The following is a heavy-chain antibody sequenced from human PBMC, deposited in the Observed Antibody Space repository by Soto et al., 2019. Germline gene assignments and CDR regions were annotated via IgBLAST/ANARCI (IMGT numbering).Heavy chain of an antibody. V-gene: IGHV1-69*13. CDR1: GGTFSSYA. D-gene: IGHD2-8*01. CDR3: ARLMVYAITNYYGMDV. J-gene: IGHJ6*02. CDR2: IIPIFGTA. Sequence: ASVKVSCKASGGTFSSYAISWVRQAPGQGLEWMGGIIPIFGTANYAQKFQGRVTTTADESTSTAYMELSSLRSEDTAVYYCARLMVYAITNYYGMDVWGQGTTVTVSS.